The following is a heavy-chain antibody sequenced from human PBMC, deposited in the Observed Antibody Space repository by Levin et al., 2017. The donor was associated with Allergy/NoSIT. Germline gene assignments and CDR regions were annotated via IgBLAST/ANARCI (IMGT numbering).Heavy chain of an antibody. CDR3: AKGGQGGLSIAVAGRYYNWFDP. J-gene: IGHJ5*02. V-gene: IGHV3-9*01. CDR1: GFTFDDYA. CDR2: ISWNSGTI. Sequence: TGGSLRLSCAASGFTFDDYAMHWVRQAPGKGLEWVSGISWNSGTIDYADSVKGRFTISRDNAKNTLYLQMNSLRAEDTALYYCAKGGQGGLSIAVAGRYYNWFDPWGQGTLVTVSP. D-gene: IGHD6-19*01.